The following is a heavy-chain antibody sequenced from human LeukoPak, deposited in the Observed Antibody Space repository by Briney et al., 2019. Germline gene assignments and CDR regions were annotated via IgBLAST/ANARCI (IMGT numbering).Heavy chain of an antibody. CDR2: IYYSGST. Sequence: SETLSLTCTVSGGSISSSSYYWGWIRQPPGKGLEWIGSIYYSGSTYYNPSLKSRVNISVDTSKNQFSLKLSSVTAADTAVYYCARQPIVVVPAACYMDVWGKGTTVTVSS. CDR1: GGSISSSSYY. CDR3: ARQPIVVVPAACYMDV. D-gene: IGHD2-2*01. J-gene: IGHJ6*03. V-gene: IGHV4-39*01.